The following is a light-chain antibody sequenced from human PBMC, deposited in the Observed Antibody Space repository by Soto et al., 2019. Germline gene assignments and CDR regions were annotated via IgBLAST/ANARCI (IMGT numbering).Light chain of an antibody. CDR2: TAS. V-gene: IGKV1D-16*01. J-gene: IGKJ4*01. CDR1: QGISIW. Sequence: DIQMTQSPSSLSASVGDRVTITCRASQGISIWLAWYQQKPEEAPKSLIYTASTLQSGVPSRFSGSGSGTDFTLTINSLQPEDFGTYYCQQYFSFPLTFGGGTKVEIK. CDR3: QQYFSFPLT.